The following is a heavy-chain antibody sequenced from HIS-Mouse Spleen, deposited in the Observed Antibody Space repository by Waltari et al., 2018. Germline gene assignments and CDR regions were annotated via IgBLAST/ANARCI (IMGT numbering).Heavy chain of an antibody. CDR1: GGSFSGYY. J-gene: IGHJ4*02. CDR2: INQSGST. CDR3: ARGKGSSSWYYFDY. D-gene: IGHD6-13*01. V-gene: IGHV4-34*01. Sequence: QVQLQQWGAGLLKPSETLSLTCAVYGGSFSGYYWRWIRQPPGKGLEWIGEINQSGSTNSNPSLKSLVTISVDTTKNQFSLKLSSVTAADTAVYYCARGKGSSSWYYFDYWGQGTLVTVSS.